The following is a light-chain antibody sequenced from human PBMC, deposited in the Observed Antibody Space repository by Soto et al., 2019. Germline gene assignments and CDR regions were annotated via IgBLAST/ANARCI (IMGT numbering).Light chain of an antibody. CDR1: QSLTSDY. CDR3: GQAGRP. J-gene: IGKJ1*01. CDR2: GAS. Sequence: EIVLTQSPGTLSLSPGEIATLSCRASQSLTSDYLAWYQQKPGQTPRLLIHGASSRATGIPDRFSGSGSGTDFTLTISRLVPEECAVYYCGQAGRPFGQGTKVEIK. V-gene: IGKV3-20*01.